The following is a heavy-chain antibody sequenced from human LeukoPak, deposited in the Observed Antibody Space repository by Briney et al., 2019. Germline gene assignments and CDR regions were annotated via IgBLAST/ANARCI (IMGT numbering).Heavy chain of an antibody. V-gene: IGHV4-39*07. CDR1: GGSISSSSYY. J-gene: IGHJ6*02. CDR3: ATAAIVVVIPPYGMDV. CDR2: IYYSGST. Sequence: SETLSLTCTVSGGSISSSSYYWGWIRQPPGKGLEWIGSIYYSGSTYYNPSLKSRVTISVDTSKNQFSLKLSSVTAADTAVYYCATAAIVVVIPPYGMDVWGQGTTVTVSS. D-gene: IGHD3-22*01.